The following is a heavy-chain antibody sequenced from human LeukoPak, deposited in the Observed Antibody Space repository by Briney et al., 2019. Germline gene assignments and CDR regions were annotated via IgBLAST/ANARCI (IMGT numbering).Heavy chain of an antibody. V-gene: IGHV3-66*01. Sequence: QPGGSPRLSCAASGFTFSSYAMSWVRQAPGKGLEWVSVIYSGGSTYYADSVKGRFTISRDNSKNTLYLQMNSLRAEDTAVYYCARDLGYCSSTSCPPRYWGQGTLVTVSS. CDR3: ARDLGYCSSTSCPPRY. CDR1: GFTFSSYA. D-gene: IGHD2-2*01. CDR2: IYSGGST. J-gene: IGHJ4*02.